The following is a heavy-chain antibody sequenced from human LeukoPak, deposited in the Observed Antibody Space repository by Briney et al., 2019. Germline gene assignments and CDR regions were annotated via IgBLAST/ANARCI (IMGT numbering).Heavy chain of an antibody. CDR3: ARGTYSSSWPNKF. V-gene: IGHV7-4-1*02. CDR1: GYSFNNYG. CDR2: INTNTGNP. D-gene: IGHD6-13*01. Sequence: ASVKVSCKASGYSFNNYGISWVRQAPGQGLEWMGWINTNTGNPTYAQGFTGRFVFSLDTSVSTAYLQISSLKAEDTAVYYCARGTYSSSWPNKFWGQGTMVTVSS. J-gene: IGHJ3*01.